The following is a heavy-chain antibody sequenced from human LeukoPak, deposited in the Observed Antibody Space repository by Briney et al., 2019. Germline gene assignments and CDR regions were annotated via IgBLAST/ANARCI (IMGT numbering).Heavy chain of an antibody. CDR1: GFTFSNAW. D-gene: IGHD2-2*01. Sequence: GGSLRLSCAASGFTFSNAWMSWVRQAPGKGLEWVGRIKSKTDGGTTDYAAPVKGRFTISRDDSKNTLYLQMNSLRAEDTAVYYCARDRRRDIVVVPAAYNWFDPWGQGTLVTVSS. CDR3: ARDRRRDIVVVPAAYNWFDP. V-gene: IGHV3-15*01. CDR2: IKSKTDGGTT. J-gene: IGHJ5*02.